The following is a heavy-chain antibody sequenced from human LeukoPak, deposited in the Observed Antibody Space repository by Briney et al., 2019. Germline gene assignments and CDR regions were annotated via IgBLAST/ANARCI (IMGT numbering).Heavy chain of an antibody. V-gene: IGHV4-39*01. CDR2: IHYSGSP. CDR1: GGSISSNNHF. J-gene: IGHJ4*02. CDR3: ARLGSSWYQLDY. D-gene: IGHD6-13*01. Sequence: PSETLSLTCTVSGGSISSNNHFWGWIRQPPGKGLEWIGSIHYSGSPYYNPSLKSRVTISVDTSKNQFSLKLSSVTAADTAVYYCARLGSSWYQLDYWGQGALVTVSS.